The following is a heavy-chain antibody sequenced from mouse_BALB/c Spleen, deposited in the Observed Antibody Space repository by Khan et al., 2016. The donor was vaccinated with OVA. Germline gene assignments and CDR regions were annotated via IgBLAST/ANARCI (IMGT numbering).Heavy chain of an antibody. D-gene: IGHD2-1*01. CDR1: GFSLTSYG. Sequence: VQLVESGPAMVAPSQSLSITCTVSGFSLTSYGVHWVRQPPGKGLEWLGVIWAGGSTNYNSALMSRLSISKDNSKSQVFLKMNSLQTDDTAMYYCARYYGNYGWYYDVWGAGTTVTGSS. CDR2: IWAGGST. V-gene: IGHV2-9*02. CDR3: ARYYGNYGWYYDV. J-gene: IGHJ1*01.